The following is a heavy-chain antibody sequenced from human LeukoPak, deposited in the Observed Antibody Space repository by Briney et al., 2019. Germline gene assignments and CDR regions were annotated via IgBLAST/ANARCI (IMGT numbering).Heavy chain of an antibody. CDR1: GFTFSTYV. CDR3: AKGGGVRGEDYYYMDV. J-gene: IGHJ6*03. CDR2: ISGSGGST. V-gene: IGHV3-23*01. Sequence: GGSLRLSCAASGFTFSTYVMTWIRQAPGKGLEWVSAISGSGGSTYYADSVKGRFTISRDNSKNTLYLQMNSLRAEDTAVYYCAKGGGVRGEDYYYMDVWGKGTTVTVSS. D-gene: IGHD3-10*01.